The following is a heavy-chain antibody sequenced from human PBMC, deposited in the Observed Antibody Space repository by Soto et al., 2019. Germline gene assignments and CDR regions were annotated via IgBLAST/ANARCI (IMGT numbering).Heavy chain of an antibody. V-gene: IGHV4-30-2*01. Sequence: PSETLSLPCAVSGGSITTSDYSWGWIRQPPGRGLEWIGSIYHTGATHYIPSLKSRLTMSLDKSKNHFSLDLSSVAAADTALYYCVRARTISGVAPGGGVEVWGQGTTVIFAS. D-gene: IGHD3-3*01. CDR2: IYHTGAT. CDR3: VRARTISGVAPGGGVEV. J-gene: IGHJ6*02. CDR1: GGSITTSDYS.